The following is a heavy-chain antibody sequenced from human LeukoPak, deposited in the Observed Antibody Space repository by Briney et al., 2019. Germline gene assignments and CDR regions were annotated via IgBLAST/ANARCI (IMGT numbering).Heavy chain of an antibody. CDR3: ARGRPPVWGSYTDY. CDR1: GFTFSDYS. D-gene: IGHD3-16*01. CDR2: ISSSGSTI. V-gene: IGHV3-11*01. Sequence: RGSLRLSCAASGFTFSDYSMSWIRQAPGKGLEWVSYISSSGSTIYYADSVKGRFTISRDNAKNSLYLQMNSLRAEDTAVYYCARGRPPVWGSYTDYWGQGTLVTVSS. J-gene: IGHJ4*02.